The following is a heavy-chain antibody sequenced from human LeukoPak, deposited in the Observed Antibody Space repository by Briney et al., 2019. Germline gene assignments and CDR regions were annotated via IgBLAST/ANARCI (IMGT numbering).Heavy chain of an antibody. Sequence: SQTMSLTCTVYGGSLSSGSYYWSWIRQPAGKGLEWIGRIYTSGSTNYNPSLKSRGTISVDTSKNQFSLKLSSVTAADTAVYYCVRDPLGYCSSTSCSGYYYYMDVWGKGTTVTVSS. CDR2: IYTSGST. V-gene: IGHV4-61*02. J-gene: IGHJ6*03. D-gene: IGHD2-2*01. CDR3: VRDPLGYCSSTSCSGYYYYMDV. CDR1: GGSLSSGSYY.